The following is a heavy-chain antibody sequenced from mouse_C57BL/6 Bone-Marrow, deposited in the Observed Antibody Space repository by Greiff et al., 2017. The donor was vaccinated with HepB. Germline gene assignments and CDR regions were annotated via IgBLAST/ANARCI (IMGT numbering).Heavy chain of an antibody. J-gene: IGHJ1*03. Sequence: VQLQQPGAELVKPGASVKMSCKASGFNIKDDYMHWVKQRPEQGLEWIGWIDPENGDTEYASKFQGKATITADTSSNTAYLQLSSLTSEDTAVYYCTTYYYGSSSYWYFDVWGTGTTVTVSS. D-gene: IGHD1-1*01. CDR1: GFNIKDDY. CDR2: IDPENGDT. CDR3: TTYYYGSSSYWYFDV. V-gene: IGHV14-4*01.